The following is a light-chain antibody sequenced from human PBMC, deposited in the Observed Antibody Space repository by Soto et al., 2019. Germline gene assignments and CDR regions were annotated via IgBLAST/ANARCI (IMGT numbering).Light chain of an antibody. J-gene: IGLJ1*01. CDR3: SSYSSTGTVSV. Sequence: QSALTQPASVSGSPGQSITISCTGTSSDIGLHNYVSWYQQHPGKAPQLLIYEAIHRPSGVSNRFSGSKSGYAASLTISGLQAEDEADYYCSSYSSTGTVSVFGTAPKATV. CDR1: SSDIGLHNY. CDR2: EAI. V-gene: IGLV2-14*01.